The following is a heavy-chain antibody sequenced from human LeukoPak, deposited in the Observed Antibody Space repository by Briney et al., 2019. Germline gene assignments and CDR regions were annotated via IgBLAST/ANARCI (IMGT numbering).Heavy chain of an antibody. CDR1: GGSFSGYY. J-gene: IGHJ4*02. Sequence: SETLSLTCAVYGGSFSGYYWSWIRQPPGKGLEWIGEINHSGSTNYNPSLKSRVTISVDTSKNQFSLKLSSVTAADTAVYYCARGNFRRRSGYYGGKVDYWGQGTLVTVSS. CDR2: INHSGST. V-gene: IGHV4-34*01. CDR3: ARGNFRRRSGYYGGKVDY. D-gene: IGHD3-22*01.